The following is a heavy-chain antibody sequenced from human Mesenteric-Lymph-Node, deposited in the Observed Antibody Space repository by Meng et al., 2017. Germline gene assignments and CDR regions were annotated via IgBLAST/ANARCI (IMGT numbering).Heavy chain of an antibody. CDR1: GFTFDDYT. Sequence: GESLKISWAASGFTFDDYTMHWVRQAPGKGLEWVSLISWDGGSTYYADSVKGRFTISRDNSKNSLYLQMNSLRTEDTALYYCAKGYSSGLDAFDIWGQGTMVTVSS. CDR2: ISWDGGST. D-gene: IGHD6-19*01. J-gene: IGHJ3*02. V-gene: IGHV3-43*01. CDR3: AKGYSSGLDAFDI.